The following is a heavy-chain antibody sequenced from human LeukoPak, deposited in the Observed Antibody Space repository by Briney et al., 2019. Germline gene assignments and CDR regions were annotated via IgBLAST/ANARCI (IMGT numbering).Heavy chain of an antibody. D-gene: IGHD6-13*01. V-gene: IGHV3-11*04. CDR1: GFTSSDNC. CDR2: ISKSDSTT. CDR3: ARPYTQQLVLGGAFDI. J-gene: IGHJ3*02. Sequence: GGPLRLSCAASGFTSSDNCMSWIRQAPGKGLEWVSYISKSDSTTYYADTVKGRFTISRDSAKNSVYLYMNSLRAEDTAVYYCARPYTQQLVLGGAFDIWGQGTMVTVSS.